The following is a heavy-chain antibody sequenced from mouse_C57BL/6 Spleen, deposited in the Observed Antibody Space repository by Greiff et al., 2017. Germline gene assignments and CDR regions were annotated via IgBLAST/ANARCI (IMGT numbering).Heavy chain of an antibody. CDR1: GYTFTSYW. CDR2: IDPSDSET. V-gene: IGHV1-52*01. J-gene: IGHJ4*01. CDR3: ARSEDAMDY. Sequence: VQLQQPGAELVRPGSSVKLSCKASGYTFTSYWMHWVKQRPIQGLEWIGNIDPSDSETHYNQKFKDKATLTVDKSSSTAYMQLSRLTSEDSAVYYCARSEDAMDYRGQGTSVTVAS.